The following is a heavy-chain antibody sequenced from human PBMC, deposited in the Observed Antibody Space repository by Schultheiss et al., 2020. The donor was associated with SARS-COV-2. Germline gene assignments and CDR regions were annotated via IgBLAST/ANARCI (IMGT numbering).Heavy chain of an antibody. Sequence: SETLSLTCAVYGGSFSGYYWSWIRQPAGKGLEWIGYIYYSGSTNYNPTLKSRVTISVDKSKNQFSLKLSSVTAADTAVYYCARAEAYGPLDYWGQGTLVTVSS. CDR3: ARAEAYGPLDY. D-gene: IGHD4-17*01. CDR1: GGSFSGYY. J-gene: IGHJ4*02. CDR2: IYYSGST. V-gene: IGHV4-59*08.